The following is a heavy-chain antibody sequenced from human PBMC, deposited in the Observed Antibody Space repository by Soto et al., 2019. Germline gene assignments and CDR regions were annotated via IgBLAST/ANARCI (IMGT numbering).Heavy chain of an antibody. D-gene: IGHD5-12*01. Sequence: SETLSLTCTVSGGSISSSSYYWGWIRQPPGKGLEWIGSIYYSGSTYYNPSLKSRVTISVDTSKNQFSLKLSSVTAADTAVYYCARRRSRRRGYSGYDLRGPPHYFDYWGQGTLVTVSS. CDR1: GGSISSSSYY. J-gene: IGHJ4*02. V-gene: IGHV4-39*01. CDR2: IYYSGST. CDR3: ARRRSRRRGYSGYDLRGPPHYFDY.